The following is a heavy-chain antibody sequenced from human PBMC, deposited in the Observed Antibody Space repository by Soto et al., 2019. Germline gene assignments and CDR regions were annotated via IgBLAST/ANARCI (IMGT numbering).Heavy chain of an antibody. D-gene: IGHD3-10*01. CDR1: GFTFSDYY. Sequence: QVQLVESGGGLVKPGGSLRLSCAASGFTFSDYYMSWIRQAPGKGLEWDSYISSSGSTIYYADSVKGRFTISRDNAKNLQNLQMNSLRAEDTAVYYCSEDPILWFGEFPEPSSKRIDPWGQGTLVTVSS. V-gene: IGHV3-11*01. CDR2: ISSSGSTI. J-gene: IGHJ5*02. CDR3: SEDPILWFGEFPEPSSKRIDP.